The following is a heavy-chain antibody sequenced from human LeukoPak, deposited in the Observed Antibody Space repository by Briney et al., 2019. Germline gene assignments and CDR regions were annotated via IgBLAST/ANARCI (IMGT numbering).Heavy chain of an antibody. J-gene: IGHJ4*02. Sequence: SETLSLTCAVYGGSFSGYYWSWIRQPPGKGLEWIGEINHSGSTNYNPSLKSRVTISVDTSKNQFSLKLSSVTAADTAVYYCASLNSSGPIGAPNLDYWGQGTLVTVSS. CDR1: GGSFSGYY. CDR3: ASLNSSGPIGAPNLDY. CDR2: INHSGST. D-gene: IGHD3-22*01. V-gene: IGHV4-34*01.